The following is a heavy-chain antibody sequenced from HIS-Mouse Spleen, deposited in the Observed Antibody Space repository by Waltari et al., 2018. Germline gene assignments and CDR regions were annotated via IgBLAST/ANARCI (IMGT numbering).Heavy chain of an antibody. V-gene: IGHV3-66*01. CDR2: IYSGGST. CDR1: GFTVSSTY. D-gene: IGHD1-26*01. Sequence: EVQLVESGGGLVQPGGSLRLSCAASGFTVSSTYMSWVRQAPGKGLEWVSVIYSGGSTYYADSVKGRFTISRDNSKNTLYLQMNSLRAEDTAVYYCARVWVGEYYFDYWGQGTLVTVSS. CDR3: ARVWVGEYYFDY. J-gene: IGHJ4*02.